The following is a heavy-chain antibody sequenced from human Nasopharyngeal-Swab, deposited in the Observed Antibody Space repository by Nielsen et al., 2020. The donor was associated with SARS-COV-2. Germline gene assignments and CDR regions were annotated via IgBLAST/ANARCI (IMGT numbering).Heavy chain of an antibody. J-gene: IGHJ4*02. D-gene: IGHD2-8*01. V-gene: IGHV3-7*01. CDR2: IKPDSGSK. Sequence: GESLKISCAASGFSISRYWMSWVRQAPDTGLEWVANIKPDSGSKYYVDSVKGRFTVSRDNAKNSLYLQMDSLSSEDAAIYFCARLIFIRGRREFDYWGQGTLVTVSS. CDR3: ARLIFIRGRREFDY. CDR1: GFSISRYW.